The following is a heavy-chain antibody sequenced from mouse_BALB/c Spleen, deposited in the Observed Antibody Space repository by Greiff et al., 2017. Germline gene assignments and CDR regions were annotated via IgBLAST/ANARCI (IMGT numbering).Heavy chain of an antibody. V-gene: IGHV1-82*01. Sequence: QVQLQQSGPELVPPGASVKISCKASGYAFRSSWMNWVKQRPGQGLEWIGRIYPGDGDTNYNGKFKGKATLTADKSSSTAYMQLSSLTSVDSAVYCCARSVGDFADWGQGTLVTVSA. CDR2: IYPGDGDT. CDR3: ARSVGDFAD. J-gene: IGHJ3*01. CDR1: GYAFRSSW. D-gene: IGHD1-1*01.